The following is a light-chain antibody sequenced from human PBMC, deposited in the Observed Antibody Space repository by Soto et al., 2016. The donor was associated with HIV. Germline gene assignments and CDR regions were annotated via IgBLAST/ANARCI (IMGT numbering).Light chain of an antibody. CDR3: RQYKTYPLT. J-gene: IGKJ4*01. CDR1: QGIKNE. Sequence: AIQMTQFPSSLSAFVGDRVTITCRASQGIKNELAWYQQRPGKAPKLLIYSTSSLGSEVPSRFSGSASGTDFTLTISSLQPEDSASYFCRQYKTYPLTFGGGTKVQIK. CDR2: STS. V-gene: IGKV1-6*01.